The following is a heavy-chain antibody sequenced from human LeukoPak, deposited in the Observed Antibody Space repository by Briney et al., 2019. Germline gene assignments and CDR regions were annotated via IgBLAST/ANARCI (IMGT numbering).Heavy chain of an antibody. Sequence: GGSLRLSCAASGFTFSNYAMSWVRQAPGKGLEWVSVITGSGGSTDYADSVKGRFTISRDNSKNTLYLQMNSLRAEDTAIYYCARRYCSSTTCTLDYWGQGTLVTVSS. CDR1: GFTFSNYA. J-gene: IGHJ4*02. V-gene: IGHV3-23*01. CDR3: ARRYCSSTTCTLDY. D-gene: IGHD2-2*01. CDR2: ITGSGGST.